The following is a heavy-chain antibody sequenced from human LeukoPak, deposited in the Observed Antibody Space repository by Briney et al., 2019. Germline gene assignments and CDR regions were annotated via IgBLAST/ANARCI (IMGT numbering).Heavy chain of an antibody. Sequence: ASVKDTLMSSVYTFTDYYMHGHRHAPGQGLEWVGWISPNSGRTNYAQKFQDRVTMTRDTSNDTSYMDLSSLTSDDTAVYYCAREFRTRPWCYDACVHWGQGTMVTVSS. CDR2: ISPNSGRT. CDR3: AREFRTRPWCYDACVH. V-gene: IGHV1-2*02. D-gene: IGHD3-16*01. J-gene: IGHJ3*01. CDR1: VYTFTDYY.